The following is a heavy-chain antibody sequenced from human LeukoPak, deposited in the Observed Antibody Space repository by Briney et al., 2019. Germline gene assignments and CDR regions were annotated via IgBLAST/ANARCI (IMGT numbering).Heavy chain of an antibody. CDR1: GYTFTDYY. CDR3: ATFRRDGYNSDYYYMDV. V-gene: IGHV1-69-2*01. Sequence: GASVKISCKASGYTFTDYYMHWVQQAPGKGLEWMGRVDPEDGETIYAEKFQGRVTITADTSTDTAYMELSSLRSEDTAVYYCATFRRDGYNSDYYYMDVWGKGTTVTVSS. CDR2: VDPEDGET. J-gene: IGHJ6*03. D-gene: IGHD5-24*01.